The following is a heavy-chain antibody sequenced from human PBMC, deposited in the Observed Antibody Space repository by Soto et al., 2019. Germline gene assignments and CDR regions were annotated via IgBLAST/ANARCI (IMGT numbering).Heavy chain of an antibody. CDR2: ISGSGVST. CDR3: TRKTPTNGMAV. V-gene: IGHV3-23*01. CDR1: GFTFSSYA. D-gene: IGHD1-1*01. J-gene: IGHJ6*02. Sequence: GGSLGHSCAAFGFTFSSYAMSWVRQAPGKGLEWVSAISGSGVSTYYADSVKGRFTISRDNCKNSLFLQKNSLRDEDTVVYYYTRKTPTNGMAVWGRGTTVT.